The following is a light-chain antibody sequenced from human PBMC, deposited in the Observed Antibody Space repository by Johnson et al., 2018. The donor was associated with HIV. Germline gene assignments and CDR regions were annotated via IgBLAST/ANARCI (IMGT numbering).Light chain of an antibody. CDR1: SSNIGNNY. J-gene: IGLJ1*01. CDR2: DND. Sequence: QSVLTQPPSVSAAPGQNITISCSGNSSNIGNNYISWYQQLPGTAPKILIYDNDQRPLGIPDRFSGSKSGTSATLAITGLQTGDEADYYCATWVGSLTIGGVFGTGTKVTVL. CDR3: ATWVGSLTIGGV. V-gene: IGLV1-51*01.